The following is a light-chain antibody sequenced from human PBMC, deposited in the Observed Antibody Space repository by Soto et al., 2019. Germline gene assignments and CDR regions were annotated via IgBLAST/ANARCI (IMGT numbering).Light chain of an antibody. CDR2: EVS. J-gene: IGLJ2*01. V-gene: IGLV2-14*01. Sequence: ALTQPASVSGSPGQSITISCTGTSSDVGGYNYVSWYQQHPGKAPKLMIYEVSNRPSGVYNRFSGSKSGNTASLTISGLQAEDEADYYCSSYTSTSTLVFGGGTKVTVX. CDR1: SSDVGGYNY. CDR3: SSYTSTSTLV.